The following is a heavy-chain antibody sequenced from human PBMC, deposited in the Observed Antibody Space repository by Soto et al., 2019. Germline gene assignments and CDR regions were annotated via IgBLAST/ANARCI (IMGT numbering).Heavy chain of an antibody. J-gene: IGHJ6*02. CDR3: AKDRDGAAAGPTKFYGMDV. CDR2: ISGSGDST. Sequence: EVQLLESGGGLVQPGGSLRLSCAASGFTFSSYAMSWVRQAPGKGLEWVSVISGSGDSTYYADSVRGRFTISRDNSKNPLYLQMNSLRAEVTAVYYCAKDRDGAAAGPTKFYGMDVWGQGTTVTVSS. V-gene: IGHV3-23*01. CDR1: GFTFSSYA. D-gene: IGHD6-13*01.